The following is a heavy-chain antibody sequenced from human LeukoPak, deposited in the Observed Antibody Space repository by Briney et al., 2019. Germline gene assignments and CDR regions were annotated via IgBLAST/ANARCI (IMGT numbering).Heavy chain of an antibody. CDR2: ISTTSNYI. D-gene: IGHD1-26*01. CDR3: ARVHSGSPH. CDR1: GFTFSSYN. J-gene: IGHJ4*02. Sequence: GGSLRLSCAASGFTFSSYNMNWGRQAPGRGLEWVSSISTTSNYIYYADSVKGRFTISRDNAKNSLYLQMNSLRAEDTAVYYCARVHSGSPHWGQGTLVTVSS. V-gene: IGHV3-21*01.